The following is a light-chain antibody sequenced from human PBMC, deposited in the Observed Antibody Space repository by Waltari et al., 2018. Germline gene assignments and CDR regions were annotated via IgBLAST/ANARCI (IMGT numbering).Light chain of an antibody. CDR1: QSVNGD. CDR2: DAS. J-gene: IGKJ4*01. Sequence: VRTQARATLSVSPGERATLSRSASQSVNGDLAWYQQRPGQAPRLLIHDASTRATGIPVRFSGSGSGTEFTLTISSLQSEDSAIYCCQQYNNWPPTFGGGTKVEIK. CDR3: QQYNNWPPT. V-gene: IGKV3-15*01.